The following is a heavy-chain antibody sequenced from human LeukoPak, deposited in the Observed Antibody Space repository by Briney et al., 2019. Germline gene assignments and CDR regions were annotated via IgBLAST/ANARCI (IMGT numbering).Heavy chain of an antibody. CDR3: ARDVVLRYFDRPYHMDV. CDR2: ISYSGST. J-gene: IGHJ6*03. CDR1: GVPISSHY. V-gene: IGHV4-59*11. D-gene: IGHD3-9*01. Sequence: SETLSLTCTVSGVPISSHYWSWIRQPPGKGLEWIGYISYSGSTTYNPSLASRVTMSGDTSRNQFSLKLRSVTAADTAVYFCARDVVLRYFDRPYHMDVWGKGTTVTVSS.